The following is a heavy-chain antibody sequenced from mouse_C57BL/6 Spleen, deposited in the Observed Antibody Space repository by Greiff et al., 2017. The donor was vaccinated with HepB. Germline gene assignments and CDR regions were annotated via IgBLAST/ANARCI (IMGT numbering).Heavy chain of an antibody. D-gene: IGHD1-1*01. Sequence: DVMLVESGGGLVKPGGSLKLSCAASGFTFSSYAMSWVRQTPEKRLEWVATISDGGSYTYYPDNVKGRFTISRDNAKNNLYLQMSHLKSEDTAMYYCARAGVITTVVAPSYAMDYWGQGTSVTVSS. CDR2: ISDGGSYT. V-gene: IGHV5-4*03. J-gene: IGHJ4*01. CDR3: ARAGVITTVVAPSYAMDY. CDR1: GFTFSSYA.